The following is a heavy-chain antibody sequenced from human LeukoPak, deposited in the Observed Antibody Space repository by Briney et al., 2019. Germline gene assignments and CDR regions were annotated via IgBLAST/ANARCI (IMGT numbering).Heavy chain of an antibody. CDR3: ARVSGSYDGVGYYFDY. CDR1: GFTFSSYS. J-gene: IGHJ4*02. V-gene: IGHV3-48*04. D-gene: IGHD1-26*01. CDR2: ISSSGSTI. Sequence: PGGSLRLSCAASGFTFSSYSMNWVRQAPGKGLEWVSYISSSGSTIYYADSVKGRFTISRDNAKNSLYLQMNSLRAEDTAVYYCARVSGSYDGVGYYFDYWGQGTLVTVSS.